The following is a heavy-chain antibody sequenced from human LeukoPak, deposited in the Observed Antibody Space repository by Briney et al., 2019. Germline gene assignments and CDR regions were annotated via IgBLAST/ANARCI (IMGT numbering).Heavy chain of an antibody. Sequence: GRSLRLSCAASGFTFSSYAMHWVRQAPGKGLEWVAVISYDGNNIFYADSVKGRFTISRDNSKNTLYLQMNSLTTEDTAVYYCARCGGDCYTSTQGFDYWGQGTLVTVSS. D-gene: IGHD2-21*02. CDR1: GFTFSSYA. CDR2: ISYDGNNI. V-gene: IGHV3-30*04. CDR3: ARCGGDCYTSTQGFDY. J-gene: IGHJ4*02.